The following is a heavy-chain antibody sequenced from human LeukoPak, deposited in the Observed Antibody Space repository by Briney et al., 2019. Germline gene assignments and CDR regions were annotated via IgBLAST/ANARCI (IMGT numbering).Heavy chain of an antibody. CDR3: AKGAVAGRSHALDY. V-gene: IGHV3-30*18. CDR2: ISYDGSNK. D-gene: IGHD6-19*01. Sequence: GGSLRLSCAASGFTFSSYGMHWVRQAPGKGLEWVAVISYDGSNKYYADSVKGRFTTSRDNSKNTLYLQMNSLRAEDTAVYYCAKGAVAGRSHALDYWGQGTLVTVSS. CDR1: GFTFSSYG. J-gene: IGHJ4*02.